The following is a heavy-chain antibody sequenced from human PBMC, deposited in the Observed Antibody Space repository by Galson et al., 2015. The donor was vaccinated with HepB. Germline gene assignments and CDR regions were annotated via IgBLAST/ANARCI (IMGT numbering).Heavy chain of an antibody. D-gene: IGHD3-10*01. CDR1: GYTFTSYG. CDR2: ISAYNGNT. CDR3: ARYPLVRGVIIIPFDY. J-gene: IGHJ4*02. V-gene: IGHV1-18*04. Sequence: SVKVSCKASGYTFTSYGISWVRQAPGQGLEWMGWISAYNGNTNYAQKLQGRVTMTTDTSTSTAYMELRSLRSDDTAVYYCARYPLVRGVIIIPFDYWGQGTLVTVSS.